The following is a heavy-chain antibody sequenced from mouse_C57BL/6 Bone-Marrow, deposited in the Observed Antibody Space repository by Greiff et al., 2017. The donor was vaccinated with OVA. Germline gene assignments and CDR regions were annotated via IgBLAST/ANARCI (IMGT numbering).Heavy chain of an antibody. CDR3: ARNGGTTVVVFDY. CDR1: GFSLTSYA. J-gene: IGHJ2*01. D-gene: IGHD1-1*01. CDR2: IWTGGGT. V-gene: IGHV2-9-1*01. Sequence: VKLMESGPGLVAPSQSLSITCTVSGFSLTSYALSWVRQPPGKGLEWLGVIWTGGGTNYNSALNSRLSISTDNSTSQVFLKMNSLQTDDTARYYCARNGGTTVVVFDYWGQGTTLTVSS.